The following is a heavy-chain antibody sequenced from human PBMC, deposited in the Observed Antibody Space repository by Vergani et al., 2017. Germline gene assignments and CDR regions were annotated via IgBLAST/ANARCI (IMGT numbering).Heavy chain of an antibody. CDR2: IYPGDSDT. D-gene: IGHD6-19*01. CDR3: GRDLGGSGWYGNYFDY. CDR1: GYSFTSYW. V-gene: IGHV5-51*01. J-gene: IGHJ4*02. Sequence: EVQLVQSGAEVKKPGESLKISCKGSGYSFTSYWIGWVRQMPGKGLEWMGIIYPGDSDTRYSPSFQGQVTIAADKSISTAYLQWSSLKASDTAMYYCGRDLGGSGWYGNYFDYWGQGTLVTVSS.